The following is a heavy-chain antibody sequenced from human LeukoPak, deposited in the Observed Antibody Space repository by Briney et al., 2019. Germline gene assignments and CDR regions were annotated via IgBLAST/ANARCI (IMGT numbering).Heavy chain of an antibody. J-gene: IGHJ4*02. CDR2: VSSSGTTT. D-gene: IGHD6-13*01. CDR3: ARASIAAAAPDY. Sequence: AGGSLRLSCAASGFTFSRYSVIWARQAPGKGLEWVSYVSSSGTTTYYADSVKGRFTISRDNGKNLVSLQMNSLRDEDTAVYYCARASIAAAAPDYWGQGALVTVSS. V-gene: IGHV3-48*02. CDR1: GFTFSRYS.